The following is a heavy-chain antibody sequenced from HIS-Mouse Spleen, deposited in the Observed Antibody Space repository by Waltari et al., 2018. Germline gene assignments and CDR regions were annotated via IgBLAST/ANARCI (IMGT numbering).Heavy chain of an antibody. CDR2: IYTSGGT. J-gene: IGHJ3*02. CDR1: GGSISSYY. V-gene: IGHV4-4*07. Sequence: QVQLQESGPGLVKPSETLSLTCTVSGGSISSYYWSWIRQPAGKGLEWIWRIYTSGGTTSNPSLTSRFTMSVDTSKNQFSLKLSSVTAADTAVYYCARDFHDFWSGYYGGDKKHDAFDIWGQGTMVTVSS. CDR3: ARDFHDFWSGYYGGDKKHDAFDI. D-gene: IGHD3-3*01.